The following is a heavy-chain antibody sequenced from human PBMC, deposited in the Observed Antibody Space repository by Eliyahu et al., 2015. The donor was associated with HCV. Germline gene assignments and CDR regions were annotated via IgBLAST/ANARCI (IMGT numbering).Heavy chain of an antibody. V-gene: IGHV3-53*01. J-gene: IGHJ4*02. CDR3: ARDQGSGSYGY. CDR1: GFTVXSNY. Sequence: EVQLVESGGGLIQPGGSXXLSCAASGFTVXSNYMSWVRQAPGKGLEWVSVXYSGGXTYYADSVXGRFTISRDNSKNTLYLQMNSLRAEDTAVYYCARDQGSGSYGYWGQGTLVTVSS. D-gene: IGHD3-10*01. CDR2: XYSGGXT.